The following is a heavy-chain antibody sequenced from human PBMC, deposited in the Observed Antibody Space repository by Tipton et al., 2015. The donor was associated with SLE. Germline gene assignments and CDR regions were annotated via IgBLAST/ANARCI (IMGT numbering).Heavy chain of an antibody. V-gene: IGHV4-34*01. CDR2: INHSGST. CDR3: ARDQVGVGDFDY. D-gene: IGHD1-26*01. J-gene: IGHJ4*02. Sequence: TLSLTCAVYGGSFSGYYWSWIRQPPGKGREWIGEINHSGSTNYNPSLKSRVTISVDTAKNQFSLKLSSATAADTAVYYCARDQVGVGDFDYWGQGTLVTVSS. CDR1: GGSFSGYY.